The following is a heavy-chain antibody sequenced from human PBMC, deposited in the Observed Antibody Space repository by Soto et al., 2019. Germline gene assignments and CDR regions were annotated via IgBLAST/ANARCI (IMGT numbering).Heavy chain of an antibody. V-gene: IGHV1-69*01. CDR3: ARATMVRGVITYYGMDV. D-gene: IGHD3-10*01. CDR1: GGTFSSYA. J-gene: IGHJ6*02. Sequence: VQLVQSGAEVKKPGSSVKVSCKASGGTFSSYAISWVRQAPGQGLEWMGGIIPIFGTANYAQKFQGRVTITADESTSTAYMELSSLRSEDTAVYYCARATMVRGVITYYGMDVWGQGTTVTVSS. CDR2: IIPIFGTA.